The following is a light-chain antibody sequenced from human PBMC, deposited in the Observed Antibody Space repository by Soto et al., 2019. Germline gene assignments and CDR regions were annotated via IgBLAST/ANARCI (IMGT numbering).Light chain of an antibody. J-gene: IGKJ3*01. V-gene: IGKV3-11*01. Sequence: EIVLTQSPATLSLSPGERATLSCRASQSVSSYLAWYQQKPGQAPRLLIYDASNRATGIPARFSGSGSGTDFTLTISSLEPEDFAVYYCQQRREFTFDPGTKVYIK. CDR2: DAS. CDR1: QSVSSY. CDR3: QQRREFT.